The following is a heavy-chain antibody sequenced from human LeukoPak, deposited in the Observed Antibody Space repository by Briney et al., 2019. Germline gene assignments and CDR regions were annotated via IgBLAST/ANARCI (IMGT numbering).Heavy chain of an antibody. CDR1: GGSISSSSYY. D-gene: IGHD6-13*01. CDR3: ARPGYSRDHDVFDI. CDR2: IYYSGST. V-gene: IGHV4-39*01. Sequence: PSETLSLTCTVSGGSISSSSYYWGWIRQPPGKGLEWIGSIYYSGSTYYNPSLKSRVTISVDTSKNQFSLKLSSVTAADTAVYYCARPGYSRDHDVFDIWGQGTMVTVSS. J-gene: IGHJ3*02.